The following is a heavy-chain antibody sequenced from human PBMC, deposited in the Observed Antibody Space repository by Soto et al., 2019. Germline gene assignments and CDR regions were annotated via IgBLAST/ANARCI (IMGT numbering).Heavy chain of an antibody. V-gene: IGHV3-30-3*01. CDR2: ISYDGSNK. D-gene: IGHD3-10*01. J-gene: IGHJ6*02. CDR1: GFTFSSYA. CDR3: AREFGEGGMDV. Sequence: QVQLVESGGGVVQPGRSLRLSCAASGFTFSSYAMHWVRQAPGKGLEWVAVISYDGSNKYYADSVKGRFTISRDNSKNTLYLQMNSLRAEDTAVYYCAREFGEGGMDVWGQGTTVTVSS.